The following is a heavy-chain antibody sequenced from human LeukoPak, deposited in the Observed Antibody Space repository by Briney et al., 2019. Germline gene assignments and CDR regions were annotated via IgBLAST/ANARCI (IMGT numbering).Heavy chain of an antibody. CDR2: ISSSSSYI. D-gene: IGHD3-22*01. J-gene: IGHJ4*02. CDR1: GFTFSSYS. Sequence: GGSLRLSCEASGFTFSSYSMNWVRQAPGKGLEWVSSISSSSSYIYYADSVKGRFNISRGNAKNSLYLQMNSLRAEDTAVYYCARLVVVMGFDYWGQGTLVTVSS. CDR3: ARLVVVMGFDY. V-gene: IGHV3-21*01.